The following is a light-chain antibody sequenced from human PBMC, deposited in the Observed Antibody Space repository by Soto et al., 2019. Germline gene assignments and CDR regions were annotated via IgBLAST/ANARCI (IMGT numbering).Light chain of an antibody. CDR2: AAS. Sequence: EIVLTQSQGTLSLSPGERATLSCMASQSISSNYLAWYQHKPGQGPRLLIYAASSRATGIPDRFSGSGSGTDFTLTISRLEPEDFALYYCQKYGSAFTFGPGTKVDIK. V-gene: IGKV3-20*01. CDR1: QSISSNY. CDR3: QKYGSAFT. J-gene: IGKJ3*01.